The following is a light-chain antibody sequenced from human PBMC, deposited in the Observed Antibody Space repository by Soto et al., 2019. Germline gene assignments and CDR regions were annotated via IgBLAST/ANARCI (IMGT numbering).Light chain of an antibody. J-gene: IGKJ2*01. V-gene: IGKV3-20*01. Sequence: EIVLTQSPGTLSLSPGERATLSCRASQSISSSYLAWYQQKPGQAPRLLIDGASSRATGIQDRFSGSGSGTDFTLTISRLEPEDFVVYYCQQYGSSLYTFGQGTKLEIK. CDR1: QSISSSY. CDR3: QQYGSSLYT. CDR2: GAS.